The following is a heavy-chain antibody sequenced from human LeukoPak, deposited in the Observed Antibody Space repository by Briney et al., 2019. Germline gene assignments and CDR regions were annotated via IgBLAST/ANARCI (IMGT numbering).Heavy chain of an antibody. D-gene: IGHD3-22*01. CDR2: INPNSGGT. Sequence: ASVKVSCKASGYTFTSYGISWVRQAPGQGLEWMGWINPNSGGTNYAQKFQGRVTMTRDTSISTAYMELSRLRSDDTAVYYCARVDYYDSTGYEGAFDIWGQGTMVTVSS. V-gene: IGHV1-2*02. CDR1: GYTFTSYG. CDR3: ARVDYYDSTGYEGAFDI. J-gene: IGHJ3*02.